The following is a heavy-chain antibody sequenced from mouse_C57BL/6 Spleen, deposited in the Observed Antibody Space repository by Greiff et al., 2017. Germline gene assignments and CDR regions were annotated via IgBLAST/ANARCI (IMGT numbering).Heavy chain of an antibody. J-gene: IGHJ1*03. CDR3: ARDYGSRDWYFDV. D-gene: IGHD1-1*01. CDR2: INPSNGGT. V-gene: IGHV1-53*01. Sequence: QVQLQQPGTELVKPGASVKLSCKASGYTFTSYWMHWVKQRPGQGLEWIGNINPSNGGTNYNEKFKSKATLTVDKSSSTAYMQLSSLASADSAVYYCARDYGSRDWYFDVWGTGTTVTVSS. CDR1: GYTFTSYW.